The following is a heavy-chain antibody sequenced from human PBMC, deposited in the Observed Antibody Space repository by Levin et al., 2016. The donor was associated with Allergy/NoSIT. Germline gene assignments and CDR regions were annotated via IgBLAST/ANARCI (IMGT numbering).Heavy chain of an antibody. D-gene: IGHD3-10*01. CDR1: GYSFNNYW. CDR3: ARLPSFYGSGHYFYFYGMDV. CDR2: IYPSDSDA. J-gene: IGHJ6*02. V-gene: IGHV5-51*01. Sequence: GESLKISCKGSGYSFNNYWIAWVRQMPGKGLEWMGVIYPSDSDARYSPSFQGQVTISVDKSLSTAYLQWSSLKVSDSAMYYCARLPSFYGSGHYFYFYGMDVWGQGTTVSVS.